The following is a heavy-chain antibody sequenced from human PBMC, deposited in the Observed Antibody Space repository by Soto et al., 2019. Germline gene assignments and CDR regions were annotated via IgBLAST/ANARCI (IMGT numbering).Heavy chain of an antibody. V-gene: IGHV4-30-4*01. J-gene: IGHJ6*02. CDR1: GGSISSGDYY. CDR3: AREAGPYYYGMDV. Sequence: QVQLQESGPGLVKPSQTLSLTCTVSGGSISSGDYYWSWIRQPPGKGLEWIGYIYYSGSTYYNPPLNSRVTISVDTSKNRFSLKLSSVTAADAAVYYWAREAGPYYYGMDVWGQGTTVTFSS. CDR2: IYYSGST.